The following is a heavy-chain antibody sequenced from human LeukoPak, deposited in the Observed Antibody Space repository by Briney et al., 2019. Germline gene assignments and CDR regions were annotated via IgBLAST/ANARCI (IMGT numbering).Heavy chain of an antibody. CDR2: IYYSGST. D-gene: IGHD4-17*01. V-gene: IGHV4-59*01. CDR3: ARGGVDGDHLDY. Sequence: SETLSLTCTVSGGSISSYYWSWIRQPPGKGLEWIGYIYYSGSTNYNPSLKSRVTISVDTSKNQFSLKLSSVTAADTAVYHCARGGVDGDHLDYWGQGTLVTVSS. CDR1: GGSISSYY. J-gene: IGHJ4*02.